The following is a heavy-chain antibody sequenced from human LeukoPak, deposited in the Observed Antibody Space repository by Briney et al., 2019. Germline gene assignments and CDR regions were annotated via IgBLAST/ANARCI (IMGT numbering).Heavy chain of an antibody. D-gene: IGHD2-21*01. V-gene: IGHV1-2*06. CDR1: GYIFSAYY. Sequence: ASVKVSCKASGYIFSAYYIHWVRQAPGQGLEWMGRINPNSGGTNYAQKFQGRVTMTRDTSITTAYMGLSRLRSDDTAVYYCARTGDSREFDPWGQGTLVTVSS. J-gene: IGHJ5*02. CDR2: INPNSGGT. CDR3: ARTGDSREFDP.